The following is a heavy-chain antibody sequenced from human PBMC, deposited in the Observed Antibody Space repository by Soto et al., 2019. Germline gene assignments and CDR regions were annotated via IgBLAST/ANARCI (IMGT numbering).Heavy chain of an antibody. CDR3: ARVVWFGELLHEYYHAIHV. CDR2: ISYDGRNE. CDR1: GFTFSGYA. Sequence: QVQLVESGGGVVQPGRSLRLSCTASGFTFSGYAMHWVRRAPGKGLEWVAVISYDGRNELFADSVKSRFTISRDNSKNPLYLQMNSLRTDDTAAYYCARVVWFGELLHEYYHAIHVCNNGTTVIVSS. D-gene: IGHD3-10*01. J-gene: IGHJ6*04. V-gene: IGHV3-30*04.